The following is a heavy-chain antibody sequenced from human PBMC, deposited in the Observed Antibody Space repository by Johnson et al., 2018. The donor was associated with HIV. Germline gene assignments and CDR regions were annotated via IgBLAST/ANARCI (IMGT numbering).Heavy chain of an antibody. D-gene: IGHD3-10*01. CDR1: GFTFSSYA. Sequence: VQLVESGGGLVQPGGSLRLSCAASGFTFSSYAMSWVRQAPGKGLEWVSAISGSGGSTYYADSVKGRFTISRATSKNTLYLQRNSLRAEDTAVYYCAKALRITMVQVYHRGGDAFDIWGQGTMVTVSS. CDR2: ISGSGGST. CDR3: AKALRITMVQVYHRGGDAFDI. V-gene: IGHV3-23*04. J-gene: IGHJ3*02.